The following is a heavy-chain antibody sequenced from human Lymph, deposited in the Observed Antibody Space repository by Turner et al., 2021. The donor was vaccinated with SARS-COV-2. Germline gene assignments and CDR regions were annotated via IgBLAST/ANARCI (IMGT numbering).Heavy chain of an antibody. CDR2: IITIFGTA. CDR3: ASFGGDYVFDY. CDR1: GGTFSSYG. V-gene: IGHV1-69*01. J-gene: IGHJ4*02. Sequence: QLVQSGAAVKTPAPSVKVSCMASGGTFSSYGISWVRQAPGQRLEWMGGIITIFGTANNAQKFQGRVTITADESTSTAYMELSSLRSEDTAVYYGASFGGDYVFDYWGQGTLVTVSS. D-gene: IGHD3-10*01.